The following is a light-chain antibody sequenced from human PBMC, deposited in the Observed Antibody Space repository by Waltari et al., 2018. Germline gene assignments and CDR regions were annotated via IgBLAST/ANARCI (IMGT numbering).Light chain of an antibody. CDR2: AAS. Sequence: DIQMTQSPSSLSASVGDRVTITCRASQSISTYLNWYQQKPGKAPKFLIYAASTLQSGVPSRFSGSGSGTDFTLTISSLQPEDFATYYCQQLNSFPYTFGQGTKLEIK. J-gene: IGKJ2*01. CDR1: QSISTY. V-gene: IGKV1-39*01. CDR3: QQLNSFPYT.